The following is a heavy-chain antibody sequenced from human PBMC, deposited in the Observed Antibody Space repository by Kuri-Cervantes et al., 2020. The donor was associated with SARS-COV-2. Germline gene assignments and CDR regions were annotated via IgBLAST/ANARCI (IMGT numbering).Heavy chain of an antibody. V-gene: IGHV3-21*01. CDR1: GFDLSLYN. CDR2: ISRNSNYI. J-gene: IGHJ4*02. CDR3: VRSFDH. Sequence: GGSLRLSCAASGFDLSLYNMNWVRQAPGKGLEWVSRISRNSNYIDYADSVKGRFIISRDNVKNSLDLQMNSLGPEDTAVYYCVRSFDHWGQGHLVTVSS.